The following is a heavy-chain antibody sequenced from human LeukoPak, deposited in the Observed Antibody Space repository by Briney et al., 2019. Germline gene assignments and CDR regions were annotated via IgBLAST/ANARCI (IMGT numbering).Heavy chain of an antibody. CDR2: IWYDGSKT. CDR1: GITFSRYG. J-gene: IGHJ5*02. D-gene: IGHD1-26*01. CDR3: AAPAGAANWLDP. V-gene: IGHV3-30*02. Sequence: GGSLRLSCVATGITFSRYGMHWVRQAPRKGLEWVAFIWYDGSKTYYGDSVKGRFTISRDNSKNTVYLQMSTLRADDTAVYYCAAPAGAANWLDPWGQGTLVTVSS.